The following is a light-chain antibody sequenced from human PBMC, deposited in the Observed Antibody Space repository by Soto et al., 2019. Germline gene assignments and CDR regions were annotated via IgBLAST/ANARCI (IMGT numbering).Light chain of an antibody. V-gene: IGLV4-69*01. CDR1: SEHSRNA. CDR3: QTWGTGIHV. J-gene: IGLJ2*01. CDR2: VDSDGSH. Sequence: QSVLTQSPSASASLGASVRLTCTLSSEHSRNAIAWHQQQPEKGPRYLMKVDSDGSHSKGDGIPDRFSGSSSGVERYLTISSLHSEDEADYYCQTWGTGIHVFGGGTKLT.